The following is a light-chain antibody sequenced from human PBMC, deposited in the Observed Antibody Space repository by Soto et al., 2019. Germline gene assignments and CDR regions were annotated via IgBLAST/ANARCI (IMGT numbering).Light chain of an antibody. Sequence: EIVLTQSPGTLSLSPGERATLSCRASQSVSSSYLAWYQQKPGPAPRLLIYGASSSATGIPDRFSGSGSGTDFTLTISRLEAEDFEVYYCQQYGSSPTFGQGTKVEIK. CDR1: QSVSSSY. CDR2: GAS. J-gene: IGKJ1*01. CDR3: QQYGSSPT. V-gene: IGKV3-20*01.